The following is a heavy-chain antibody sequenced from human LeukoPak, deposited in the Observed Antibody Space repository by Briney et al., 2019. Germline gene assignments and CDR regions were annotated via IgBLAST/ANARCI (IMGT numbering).Heavy chain of an antibody. CDR3: ARKEGGIAARIDY. J-gene: IGHJ4*02. D-gene: IGHD6-6*01. CDR2: IYHSGST. Sequence: KPSETLSLTCAVSGYSISSGYYWGWVRQPPGKGLEWIGSIYHSGSTYYNPSLKSRVTISVDTSKNQFSLKLSSVTAADTAVYYCARKEGGIAARIDYWGQGTLVTVSS. V-gene: IGHV4-38-2*01. CDR1: GYSISSGYY.